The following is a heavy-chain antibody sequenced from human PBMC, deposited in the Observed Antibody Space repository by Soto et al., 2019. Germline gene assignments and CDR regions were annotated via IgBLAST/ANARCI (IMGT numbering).Heavy chain of an antibody. CDR1: GFTFSSYA. CDR2: ISYDGSNK. J-gene: IGHJ6*02. V-gene: IGHV3-30-3*01. Sequence: QVQLVESGGGVVQPGRSLRLSCAASGFTFSSYAMHWVRQAPGKGLEWVAVISYDGSNKYYADSVKGRFTISRDNSKNTLYLQMNSLRAEDTAVYYCARDGGGYDSHYYYGMDVWGQGTTVTVSS. D-gene: IGHD5-12*01. CDR3: ARDGGGYDSHYYYGMDV.